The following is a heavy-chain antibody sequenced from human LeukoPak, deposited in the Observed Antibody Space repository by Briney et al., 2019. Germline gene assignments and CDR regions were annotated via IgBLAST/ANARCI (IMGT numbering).Heavy chain of an antibody. J-gene: IGHJ4*02. V-gene: IGHV3-23*01. CDR3: AKGGAYSTFEF. CDR2: ISGSGGST. Sequence: GGSLRLSCAASGFTFSSYGMSWVRQAPGKGLEWVSAISGSGGSTYYADSVKGRFTISRDNSKNTLYMQLNSLRVEDTAVYYCAKGGAYSTFEFWGQGTLVTVSS. D-gene: IGHD1-26*01. CDR1: GFTFSSYG.